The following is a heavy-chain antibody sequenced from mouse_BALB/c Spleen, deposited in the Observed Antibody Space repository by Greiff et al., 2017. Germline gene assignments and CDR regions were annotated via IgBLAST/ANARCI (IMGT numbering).Heavy chain of an antibody. J-gene: IGHJ4*01. V-gene: IGHV2-5-1*01. CDR3: AKKYDYDEYAMDY. Sequence: QVHVKQSGPSLVQPSQSLSITCTVSGFSLTSYGVHWVRQSPGKGLEWLGVIWRGGSTDYNAAFMSRLSITKDNSKSQVFFKMNSLQADDTAIYYCAKKYDYDEYAMDYWGQGTSVTVSS. D-gene: IGHD2-4*01. CDR2: IWRGGST. CDR1: GFSLTSYG.